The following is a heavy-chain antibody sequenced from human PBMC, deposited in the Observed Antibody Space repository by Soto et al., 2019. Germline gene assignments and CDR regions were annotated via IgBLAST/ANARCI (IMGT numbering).Heavy chain of an antibody. CDR2: ISYDGSNK. D-gene: IGHD6-6*01. CDR3: ARDPRATIATRHFDY. Sequence: PGGSLRLSCAASGFTFRSYAMHWVRQAPGKGLEWVAVISYDGSNKYYADSVKGRFTISRDNSRDTLYLQMNSLRAEDTSVYYFARDPRATIATRHFDYWGQGTLVTVSS. CDR1: GFTFRSYA. V-gene: IGHV3-30-3*01. J-gene: IGHJ4*02.